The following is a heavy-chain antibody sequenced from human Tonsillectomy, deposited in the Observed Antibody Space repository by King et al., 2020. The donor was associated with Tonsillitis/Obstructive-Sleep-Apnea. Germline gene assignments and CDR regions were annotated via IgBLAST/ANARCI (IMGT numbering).Heavy chain of an antibody. CDR2: IYYSGST. V-gene: IGHV4-39*01. CDR3: ASLYCSSTRCYGEWSGYYYYMDV. Sequence: QLQESGPGLVKPSETLSLTCTVSGGSISSSSYYWGWIRQPPGKGLEWIGSIYYSGSTYYNPSLKSRVTISVDTSKNQFSLKLSSVTAADTAVYYCASLYCSSTRCYGEWSGYYYYMDVWGKGTTVTVSS. CDR1: GGSISSSSYY. D-gene: IGHD2-2*01. J-gene: IGHJ6*03.